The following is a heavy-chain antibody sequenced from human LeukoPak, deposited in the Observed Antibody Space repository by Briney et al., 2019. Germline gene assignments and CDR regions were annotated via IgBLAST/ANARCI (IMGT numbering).Heavy chain of an antibody. D-gene: IGHD3-10*01. CDR2: INHSGST. CDR3: ARARIIMVRGVIIRAFAIDI. Sequence: SETLSLTCAVYGGSFSGYYWSWIRQPPGKGLEWIGEINHSGSTNYNPSLKSRVTISVDTSKNQLSLKLSSVTAADTAVYYCARARIIMVRGVIIRAFAIDIWGQGTTVTVSS. V-gene: IGHV4-34*01. J-gene: IGHJ3*02. CDR1: GGSFSGYY.